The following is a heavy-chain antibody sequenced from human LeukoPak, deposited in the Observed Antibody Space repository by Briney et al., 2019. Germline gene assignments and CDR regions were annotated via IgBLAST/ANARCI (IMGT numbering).Heavy chain of an antibody. D-gene: IGHD1-26*01. Sequence: GGSLRLSCAASGFTFSSYAMTWDRQAPGKGLEWVSAISGSGTSTYYADSVKGRFTISRDNSKNTLYLQMNSLRAEDTAVYYCAKRDSGSHYVDYWGQGTLVTVSS. CDR2: ISGSGTST. V-gene: IGHV3-23*01. J-gene: IGHJ4*02. CDR1: GFTFSSYA. CDR3: AKRDSGSHYVDY.